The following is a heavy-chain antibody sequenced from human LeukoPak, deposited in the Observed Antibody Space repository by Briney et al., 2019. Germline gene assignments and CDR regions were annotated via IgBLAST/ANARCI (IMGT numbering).Heavy chain of an antibody. CDR3: ARDSPQIFPHAFDI. CDR2: ISYDGSNK. D-gene: IGHD3-9*01. CDR1: GFTFSSYA. J-gene: IGHJ3*02. Sequence: GGSLRLSCAASGFTFSSYAMHWVRQAPGEGLEWVAVISYDGSNKYYADSVKGRFTISRDNSKNTLYLQMNSLRAEDTAVYYCARDSPQIFPHAFDIWGQGTMVTVSS. V-gene: IGHV3-30-3*01.